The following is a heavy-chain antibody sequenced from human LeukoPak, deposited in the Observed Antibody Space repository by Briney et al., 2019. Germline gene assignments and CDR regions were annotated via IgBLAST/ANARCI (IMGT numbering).Heavy chain of an antibody. V-gene: IGHV1-69*13. CDR2: IIPIFGTA. D-gene: IGHD3-10*02. Sequence: VASVKVSCKASGGTFSSYAISWVRQAPGQGPEWMGGIIPIFGTANYAQKFQGRVTITADESTSTAYMELSSLRSEDTAVYYCARDHDYEAMFGNWFDPWGQGTLVTVSS. J-gene: IGHJ5*02. CDR3: ARDHDYEAMFGNWFDP. CDR1: GGTFSSYA.